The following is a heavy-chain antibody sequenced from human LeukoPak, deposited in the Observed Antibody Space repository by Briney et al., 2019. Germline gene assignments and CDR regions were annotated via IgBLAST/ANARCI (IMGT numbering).Heavy chain of an antibody. CDR3: ARNKESNSWYPVFDY. CDR2: INHSGST. D-gene: IGHD6-13*01. CDR1: GGSFSGYY. Sequence: PSETLSLTCAVYGGSFSGYYWSWIRQPPGKGLEWIGEINHSGSTNYNPSLKSRVTISVDKSNNQFSLKLSSVTAADTAVYYCARNKESNSWYPVFDYWGQGTLVTVSP. J-gene: IGHJ4*02. V-gene: IGHV4-34*01.